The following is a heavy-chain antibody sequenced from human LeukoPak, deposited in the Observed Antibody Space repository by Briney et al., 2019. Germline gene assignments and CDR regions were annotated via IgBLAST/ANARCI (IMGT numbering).Heavy chain of an antibody. CDR2: ISSSSSYI. Sequence: GGSLRLSCAASGFTFSSYSMNWVRQAPGKGLEWVSSISSSSSYIYYADSVKGRFTISRDNSKNTLYLQMNSLRAEDTAVYYCARPHIVVVTAKYYFDYWGQGTLVTVSS. CDR1: GFTFSSYS. V-gene: IGHV3-21*01. CDR3: ARPHIVVVTAKYYFDY. D-gene: IGHD2-21*02. J-gene: IGHJ4*02.